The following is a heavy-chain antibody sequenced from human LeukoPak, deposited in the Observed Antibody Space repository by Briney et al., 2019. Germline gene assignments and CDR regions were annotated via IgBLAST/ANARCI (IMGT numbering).Heavy chain of an antibody. D-gene: IGHD6-19*01. V-gene: IGHV3-11*04. Sequence: GGSLRLSCAASGFIFSDYYMSWIRQAPGKGLEWISYITSSSSIIYYADSVKGRFTISRDNAKNSVCLQMNSLRAEDTAVYYCAREPKQWLTPIDYWGQGTLVTVSS. CDR1: GFIFSDYY. CDR2: ITSSSSII. J-gene: IGHJ4*02. CDR3: AREPKQWLTPIDY.